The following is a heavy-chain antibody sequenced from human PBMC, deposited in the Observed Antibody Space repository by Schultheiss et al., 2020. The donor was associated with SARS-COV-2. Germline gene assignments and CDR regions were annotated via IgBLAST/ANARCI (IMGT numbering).Heavy chain of an antibody. D-gene: IGHD3-22*01. CDR3: ASAAYYYDRDRAYFSFYYMDF. V-gene: IGHV3-30*03. Sequence: GESLKISCAASGFTFSSYGMHWVRQAPGKGLEWVAVISYDGSNKYYADSVKGRFTISRDNAENSLSLQMNSLRAEDTAVYYCASAAYYYDRDRAYFSFYYMDFWGKGTTVTVSS. CDR1: GFTFSSYG. CDR2: ISYDGSNK. J-gene: IGHJ6*03.